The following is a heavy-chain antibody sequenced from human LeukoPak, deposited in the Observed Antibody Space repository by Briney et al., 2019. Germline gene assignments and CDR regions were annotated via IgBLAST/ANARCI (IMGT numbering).Heavy chain of an antibody. J-gene: IGHJ4*02. CDR3: ARSKPVEMATIDY. V-gene: IGHV1-2*06. Sequence: ASVKVSCKASGYTFTSYGISWVRQAPGQGLEWMGRINPNSGGTNYAQKFQGRVTMTRDTSISTAYMELSRLRSDDTAVYYCARSKPVEMATIDYWGQGTLVTVSS. CDR1: GYTFTSYG. CDR2: INPNSGGT. D-gene: IGHD5-24*01.